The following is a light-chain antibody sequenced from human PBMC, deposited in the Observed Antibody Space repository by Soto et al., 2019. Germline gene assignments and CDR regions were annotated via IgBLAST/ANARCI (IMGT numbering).Light chain of an antibody. V-gene: IGLV1-40*01. CDR1: SSNIGAGSD. J-gene: IGLJ2*01. CDR3: QSYDSILSAVV. CDR2: GNS. Sequence: QSVLTQPPSVSGAPGQRVTISCTGSSSNIGAGSDVHWYQQLPGTAPKLLIYGNSNRPSGVPDRFSGSKSGTSASLAITGLQADDESDYYCQSYDSILSAVVFGGVTKLTVL.